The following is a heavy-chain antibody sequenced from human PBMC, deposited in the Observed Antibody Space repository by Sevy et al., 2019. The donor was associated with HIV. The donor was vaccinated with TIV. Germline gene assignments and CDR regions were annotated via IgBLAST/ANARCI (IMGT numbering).Heavy chain of an antibody. V-gene: IGHV3-30-3*01. D-gene: IGHD6-6*01. CDR3: ARESIAARGAFDI. J-gene: IGHJ3*02. CDR2: ISYDGSNK. Sequence: GGSLRLSCAASGFTFSSYAMHWVRQAPGKGLEWVAVISYDGSNKYYADSMKGRFTISRDNSKNTLYLQMNSLRAEDTAVYYCARESIAARGAFDIWGQGTMVTVSS. CDR1: GFTFSSYA.